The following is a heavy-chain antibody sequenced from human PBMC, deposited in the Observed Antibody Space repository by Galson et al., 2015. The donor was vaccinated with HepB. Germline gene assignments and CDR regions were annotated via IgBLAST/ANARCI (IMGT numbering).Heavy chain of an antibody. CDR2: MNPNSGNT. J-gene: IGHJ6*03. CDR1: GYTFTSYD. Sequence: SVKVSCKASGYTFTSYDINWVRQATGQGLEWMGWMNPNSGNTGYAQKFQGRVTMTRSTSISTAYMELSSLRSEDTAAYYCARGTTETYYYDSSGYYYYYYYMDVWGKGTTVTVSS. V-gene: IGHV1-8*01. CDR3: ARGTTETYYYDSSGYYYYYYYMDV. D-gene: IGHD3-22*01.